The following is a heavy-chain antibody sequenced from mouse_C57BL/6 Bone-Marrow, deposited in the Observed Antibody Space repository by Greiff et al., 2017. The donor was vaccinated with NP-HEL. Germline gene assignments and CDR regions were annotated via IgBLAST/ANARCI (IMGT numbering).Heavy chain of an antibody. V-gene: IGHV2-9-1*01. D-gene: IGHD1-1*01. CDR1: GFSLTSYA. CDR2: IWTGGGT. J-gene: IGHJ2*01. Sequence: VQLQESGPGLVAPSHCLSITCTVSGFSLTSYAISWVRQPPGKGLEWLGVIWTGGGTNYNSALKSRLSISKDNSKSQVFLKMNSLQTDDTARYYCARTLYGSSLWYFDYWGQGTTLTVSS. CDR3: ARTLYGSSLWYFDY.